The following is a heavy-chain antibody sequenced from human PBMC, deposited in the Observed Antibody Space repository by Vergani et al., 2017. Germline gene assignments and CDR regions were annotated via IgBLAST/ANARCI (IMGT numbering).Heavy chain of an antibody. CDR2: IKQDGSEK. V-gene: IGHV3-7*01. J-gene: IGHJ4*02. Sequence: EVQLVESGGGLVQPGGSLRLSCAASGFTFSNYWMSWVRQAPGKGLEWVANIKQDGSEKYYVDSVKGRFTISRDNAKNSLYLQMNSLRAEDTATYYCAKHFRGWGIDYWGQGTQVIVSS. D-gene: IGHD3-16*01. CDR3: AKHFRGWGIDY. CDR1: GFTFSNYW.